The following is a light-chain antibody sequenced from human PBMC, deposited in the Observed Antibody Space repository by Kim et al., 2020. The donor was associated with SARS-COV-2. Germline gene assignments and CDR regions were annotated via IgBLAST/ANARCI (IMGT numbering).Light chain of an antibody. CDR3: SSYTAIGALV. CDR2: DVS. Sequence: GQSFTISCTGTSSDVGGYKFVSWYQQHPGKAPKLMIYDVSNRPSGVVNRFSGSKSGNTASLTISGLQSEDEADYYCSSYTAIGALVFGGGTQLTVL. CDR1: SSDVGGYKF. V-gene: IGLV2-14*03. J-gene: IGLJ7*01.